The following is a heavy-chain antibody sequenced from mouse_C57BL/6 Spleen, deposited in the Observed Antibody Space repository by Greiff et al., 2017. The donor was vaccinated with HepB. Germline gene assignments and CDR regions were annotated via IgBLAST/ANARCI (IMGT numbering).Heavy chain of an antibody. Sequence: QVQLQQSGAELMKPGASVKLSCKATGYTFTGYWIEWVKQRPGHGLEWIGEILPGSGSTNYNEKFKGKATFTADTSSNTAYMQLSSLTTEDSAIYYCARYGVTTVVAYLYYFDYWGQGTTLTVSS. CDR3: ARYGVTTVVAYLYYFDY. J-gene: IGHJ2*01. D-gene: IGHD1-1*01. V-gene: IGHV1-9*01. CDR1: GYTFTGYW. CDR2: ILPGSGST.